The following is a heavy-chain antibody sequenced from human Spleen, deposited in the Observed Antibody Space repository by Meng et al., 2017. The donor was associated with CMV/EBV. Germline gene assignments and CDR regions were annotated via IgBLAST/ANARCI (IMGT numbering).Heavy chain of an antibody. J-gene: IGHJ4*02. CDR2: RWYDGRNK. D-gene: IGHD6-25*01. CDR1: GFTCSTYG. V-gene: IGHV3-33*06. Sequence: SGFTCSTYGMSWVRQAPGKGREWVAVRWYDGRNKFYADSVKGRFTISRDNSKNTLFLQMNSLRADDTAVYYCAKPTYSSDWPPPIDFWGQGTLVTVSS. CDR3: AKPTYSSDWPPPIDF.